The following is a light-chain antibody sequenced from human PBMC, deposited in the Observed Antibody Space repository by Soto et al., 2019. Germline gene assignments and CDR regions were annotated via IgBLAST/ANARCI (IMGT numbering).Light chain of an antibody. Sequence: DVVRTQSPLSLPVTLGQPASISCRSSQSLAYIDGNTYLNWFQQRPGQSPRRLIYKVSNRDSGVPDRFSGSGSGTDFTLKISRVEAEDVGVYYCMQGTHWPPYTFGQGTKLEIK. V-gene: IGKV2-30*01. J-gene: IGKJ2*01. CDR3: MQGTHWPPYT. CDR1: QSLAYIDGNTY. CDR2: KVS.